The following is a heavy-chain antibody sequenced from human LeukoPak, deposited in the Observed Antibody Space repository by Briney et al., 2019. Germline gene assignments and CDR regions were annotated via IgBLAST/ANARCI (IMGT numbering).Heavy chain of an antibody. CDR1: GGSISSGGYY. D-gene: IGHD6-19*01. V-gene: IGHV4-39*07. CDR3: AREKNGWYPFDY. Sequence: SETLSLTCTVSGGSISSGGYYWSWIRQPPGKGLEWIGEINHSGSTNYNPSLKSRVTISVDTSKNQFSLKLSSVTAADTAVYYCAREKNGWYPFDYWGQGTLVTVSS. J-gene: IGHJ4*02. CDR2: INHSGST.